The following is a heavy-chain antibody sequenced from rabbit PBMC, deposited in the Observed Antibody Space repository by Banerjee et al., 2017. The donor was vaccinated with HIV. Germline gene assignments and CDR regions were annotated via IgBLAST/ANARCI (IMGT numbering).Heavy chain of an antibody. Sequence: QEQLEESGGDLVKPEGSLTLTCTASGFSFSSSYWIHWVRQAPGKGLEWIGCIATGDGSTYYASWAKGRFTITRSTSLSTVTLQLTSLTAADTATYFCARGDTGSRHSPFNLRGQGTLVTVS. CDR2: IATGDGST. CDR3: ARGDTGSRHSPFNL. D-gene: IGHD1-1*01. CDR1: GFSFSSSYW. V-gene: IGHV1S45*01. J-gene: IGHJ4*01.